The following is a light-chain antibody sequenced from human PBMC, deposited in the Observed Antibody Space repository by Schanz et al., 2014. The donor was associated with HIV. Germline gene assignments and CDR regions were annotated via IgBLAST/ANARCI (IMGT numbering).Light chain of an antibody. V-gene: IGLV2-14*03. Sequence: QSALTQPTSVSGSPGQSITISCTGASMAFSSSNFVSWYQQHPGEAPRLIIYDVTSRPSGVSNRFSGSKSGNTASLTISGLQAEDEADYYCSSYTSSDTHVFGTGTKLTVL. CDR1: SMAFSSSNF. CDR2: DVT. CDR3: SSYTSSDTHV. J-gene: IGLJ1*01.